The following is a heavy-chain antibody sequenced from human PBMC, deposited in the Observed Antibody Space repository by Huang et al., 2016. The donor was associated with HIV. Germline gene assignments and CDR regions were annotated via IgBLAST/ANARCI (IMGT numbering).Heavy chain of an antibody. CDR3: ARQGFGRSDAFDI. CDR2: SSGYNGNT. Sequence: QVQLVQSGNELKKPGASVKVSCKASDYTFNTYGINWVGQAPGQGLEWLGGSSGYNGNTRDAQKFQGRGTLTTDTSTSTAYMELRTLLSDDTAVYYCARQGFGRSDAFDIWGQGTMVTVSS. J-gene: IGHJ3*02. V-gene: IGHV1-18*01. D-gene: IGHD3-10*01. CDR1: DYTFNTYG.